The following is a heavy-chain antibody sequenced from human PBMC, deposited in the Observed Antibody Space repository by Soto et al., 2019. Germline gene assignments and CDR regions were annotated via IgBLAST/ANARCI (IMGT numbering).Heavy chain of an antibody. CDR1: GYTFTSYY. CDR3: ASRRLWSGYTYYYYGMDV. J-gene: IGHJ6*02. Sequence: ASVKVSCKASGYTFTSYYMHWVRQAPGQGLEWMGIINPSGGSTSYAQKFQGRVTMTRDTSTSTVYMELSSLRSEDTAVYYCASRRLWSGYTYYYYGMDVWGQGTTVTVS. V-gene: IGHV1-46*01. CDR2: INPSGGST. D-gene: IGHD3-3*01.